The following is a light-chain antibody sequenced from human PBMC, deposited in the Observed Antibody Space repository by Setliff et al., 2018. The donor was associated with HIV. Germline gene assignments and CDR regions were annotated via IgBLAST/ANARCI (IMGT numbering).Light chain of an antibody. Sequence: SYELTQPPSVSVAPGKTARITCGGNNIGSKSVHWYQQKPGQAPVLVIYYDSDRPSGIPERFSGSNSGNTATLTISRVEAGVEADYYCQVWDNSSDHPYVFGTGTKVTVL. CDR1: NIGSKS. V-gene: IGLV3-21*04. CDR2: YDS. J-gene: IGLJ1*01. CDR3: QVWDNSSDHPYV.